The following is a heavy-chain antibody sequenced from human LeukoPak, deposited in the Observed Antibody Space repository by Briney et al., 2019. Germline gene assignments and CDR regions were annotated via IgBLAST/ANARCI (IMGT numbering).Heavy chain of an antibody. CDR2: INTKTGNP. J-gene: IGHJ5*02. Sequence: ASVKVSCTASGYTFTSNAMNWVRQAPGQGLEWMGWINTKTGNPTYAQGFTGRFVFSLDTSVSTAYLQISSLKAEDTAVYYCARSYYSGSGTYLGDWFDPWGQGTLVTVSS. CDR1: GYTFTSNA. V-gene: IGHV7-4-1*02. CDR3: ARSYYSGSGTYLGDWFDP. D-gene: IGHD3-10*01.